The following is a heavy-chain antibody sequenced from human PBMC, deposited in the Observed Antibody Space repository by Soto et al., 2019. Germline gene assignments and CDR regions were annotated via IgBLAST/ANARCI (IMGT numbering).Heavy chain of an antibody. Sequence: GASVKVSCKASGYTFTSYDINWVRQATGQGLEWMGWMNPNSGNTGYAQKYQGRVTMTRNTSISTAYIEMSSLRFVDTAVYFCARGLSGGSSSWYGRGNYWGQGTLVTVSS. CDR2: MNPNSGNT. CDR1: GYTFTSYD. J-gene: IGHJ4*02. CDR3: ARGLSGGSSSWYGRGNY. V-gene: IGHV1-8*01. D-gene: IGHD6-13*01.